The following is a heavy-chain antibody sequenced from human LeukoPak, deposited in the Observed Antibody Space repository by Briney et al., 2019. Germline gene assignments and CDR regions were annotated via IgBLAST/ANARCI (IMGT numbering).Heavy chain of an antibody. Sequence: PGGSLRLSCAASGFTVSSNYMSWVRQAPGKGLEWVSVIYSGGSTYYADSVKGRFTISRDNAKNSLYLQMNSLRAEDTAVYYCAREGDYDAFDIWGQGTMVTVSS. V-gene: IGHV3-53*01. CDR3: AREGDYDAFDI. CDR1: GFTVSSNY. J-gene: IGHJ3*02. D-gene: IGHD1-26*01. CDR2: IYSGGST.